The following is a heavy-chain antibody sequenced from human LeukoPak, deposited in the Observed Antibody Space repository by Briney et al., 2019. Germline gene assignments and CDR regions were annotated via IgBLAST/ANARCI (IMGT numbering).Heavy chain of an antibody. V-gene: IGHV4-61*05. D-gene: IGHD3-10*01. CDR2: IYYSGST. J-gene: IGHJ4*02. CDR1: GGSISSSSYY. Sequence: SETLSLTCTVSGGSISSSSYYWSWIRQPPGKGLEWIGYIYYSGSTNYNPSLKSRVTISVDTSKNQFSLKLNSVTAADTAVYYCARSMSSQLLWFGYWGQGTLVTVSS. CDR3: ARSMSSQLLWFGY.